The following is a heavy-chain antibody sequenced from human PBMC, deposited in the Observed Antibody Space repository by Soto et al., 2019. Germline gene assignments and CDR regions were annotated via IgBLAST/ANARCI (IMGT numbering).Heavy chain of an antibody. CDR1: GVYISSNNW. D-gene: IGHD6-13*01. J-gene: IGHJ6*02. V-gene: IGHV4-4*02. CDR3: AKQLVPPEYCDGMDV. CDR2: IYHTACT. Sequence: QVQLQESGPGLVKPSGTLSLTCAVSGVYISSNNWWRWVRQPPGKGLEWIGEIYHTACTNYNPSPERRVTISVDKYKNQLSQKLSSVTAADTAVNYCAKQLVPPEYCDGMDVWGQGTTVTASS.